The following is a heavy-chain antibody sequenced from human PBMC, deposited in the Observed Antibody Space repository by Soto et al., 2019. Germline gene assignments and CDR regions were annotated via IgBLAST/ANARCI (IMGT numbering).Heavy chain of an antibody. CDR2: IIPIFGTA. CDR3: GRRDGRSWSNWFDP. D-gene: IGHD6-13*01. J-gene: IGHJ5*02. V-gene: IGHV1-69*12. Sequence: QVQLVQSGAEVKKPGSSVKVSCKASGGTFSSYAISWVRQAPGQGLEWMGGIIPIFGTANYAQKFQGRVTITADESTSKAYMELSSLRSEETAVYYCGRRDGRSWSNWFDPWGQGTLVTVSS. CDR1: GGTFSSYA.